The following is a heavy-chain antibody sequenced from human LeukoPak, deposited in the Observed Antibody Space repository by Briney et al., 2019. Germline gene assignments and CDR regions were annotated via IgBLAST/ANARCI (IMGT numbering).Heavy chain of an antibody. CDR1: GFAFSSNW. J-gene: IGHJ4*02. D-gene: IGHD7-27*01. CDR3: ATSLGPLTEY. Sequence: GGSLRLSCAASGFAFSSNWMHWVRQTPGKGLVWVSRINSGGSGTSYADFVEGRFTISRDNAKNTLYLQMNSLRAEDTAVYYCATSLGPLTEYWGQGTLVTVSS. V-gene: IGHV3-74*01. CDR2: INSGGSGT.